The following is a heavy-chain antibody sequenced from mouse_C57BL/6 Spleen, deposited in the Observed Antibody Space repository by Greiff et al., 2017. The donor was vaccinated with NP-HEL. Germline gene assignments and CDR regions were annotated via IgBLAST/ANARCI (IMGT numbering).Heavy chain of an antibody. V-gene: IGHV3-6*01. CDR2: ISYDGSN. CDR3: ARRQLGPFAY. CDR1: GYSITSGYY. J-gene: IGHJ3*01. Sequence: EVQVVESGPGLVKPSQSLSLTCSVTGYSITSGYYWNWIRQFPGNKLEWMGYISYDGSNNYNPSLKNRISITRDTSKNQFFLKLNSVTTEDTATYYCARRQLGPFAYWGQGTLVTVSA. D-gene: IGHD4-1*02.